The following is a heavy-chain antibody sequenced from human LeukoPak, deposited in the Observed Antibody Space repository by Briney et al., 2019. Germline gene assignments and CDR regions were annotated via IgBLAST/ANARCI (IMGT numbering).Heavy chain of an antibody. D-gene: IGHD1-26*01. Sequence: GSLRLSCAASGFTFSSYAMSWIRQPPGKGLEWIGEINHSGSTNYNPSLKSRVTISVDTSKNQFSLKLSSVTAADTAVYYCATRVGVHMDVWGKGTTVTISS. J-gene: IGHJ6*03. V-gene: IGHV4-34*08. CDR1: GFTFSSYA. CDR2: INHSGST. CDR3: ATRVGVHMDV.